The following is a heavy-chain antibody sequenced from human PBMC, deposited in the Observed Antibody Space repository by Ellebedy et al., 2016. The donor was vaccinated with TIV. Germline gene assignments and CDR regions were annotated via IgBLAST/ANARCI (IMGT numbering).Heavy chain of an antibody. CDR1: GFTFSTYS. CDR3: VRDRDWSFDY. V-gene: IGHV3-48*04. Sequence: GESLKISCAASGFTFSTYSMNWVRQAPGKGLEWVSHIRDSSTNVFYADPVKGRFTISADNAKNSLYLQMSSLRAEDTAVYYCVRDRDWSFDYWGQGTLVTVSS. CDR2: IRDSSTNV. J-gene: IGHJ4*02. D-gene: IGHD3-9*01.